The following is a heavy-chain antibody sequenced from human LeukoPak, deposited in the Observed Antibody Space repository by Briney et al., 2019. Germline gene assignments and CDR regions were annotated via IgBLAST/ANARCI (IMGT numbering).Heavy chain of an antibody. CDR2: ISHSGST. CDR3: ARNMVGETTFDY. CDR1: GGSISSNNW. J-gene: IGHJ4*02. D-gene: IGHD2/OR15-2a*01. V-gene: IGHV4-4*02. Sequence: SETLSLTCAVSGGSISSNNWWSWVRQPPGKGLEWIGEISHSGSTGYNPSLKSRVNISVDKSKNHFSLKLSSVTAADTAVYYCARNMVGETTFDYWGQGTLVTVSS.